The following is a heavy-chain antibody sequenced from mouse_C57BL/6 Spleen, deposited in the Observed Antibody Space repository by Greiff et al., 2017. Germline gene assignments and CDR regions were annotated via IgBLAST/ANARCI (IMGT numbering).Heavy chain of an antibody. V-gene: IGHV1-15*01. J-gene: IGHJ2*01. D-gene: IGHD1-1*01. CDR1: GYTFTDYE. Sequence: VQLQQSGAELVRPGASVTLSCKASGYTFTDYEMHWVKQTPVHGLEWIGAIDPETGGTAYNQKFKGEAILTADKSSSTAYMGLRSLTSEDSAVYYCTRDYYGSSYYFDYWGQGTTLTVSS. CDR3: TRDYYGSSYYFDY. CDR2: IDPETGGT.